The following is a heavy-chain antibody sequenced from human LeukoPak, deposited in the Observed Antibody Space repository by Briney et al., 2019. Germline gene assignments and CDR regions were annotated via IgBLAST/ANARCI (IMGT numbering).Heavy chain of an antibody. CDR3: AREWDSSSSRTSYFDY. CDR2: IYHSGST. J-gene: IGHJ4*02. Sequence: SETLSLTCTVSGYSISSGYYWGWIRQPPGKGLEWIESIYHSGSTYYNPSLKSRVTISVDTSKNQFSLKLSSVTAADTAVYYCAREWDSSSSRTSYFDYWGQGTLVTVSS. V-gene: IGHV4-38-2*02. D-gene: IGHD6-6*01. CDR1: GYSISSGYY.